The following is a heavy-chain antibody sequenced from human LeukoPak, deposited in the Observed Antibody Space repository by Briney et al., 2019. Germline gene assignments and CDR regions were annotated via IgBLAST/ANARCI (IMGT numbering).Heavy chain of an antibody. D-gene: IGHD3-22*01. CDR1: GDSIIGSY. CDR3: ARRRYYDSSGYNPTYYFDH. Sequence: SETLSLTCTVSGDSIIGSYWSWIRQAPGKGLEWIAYIYYSVDTNYNPSLQSRVTISVDISKKQFSLRLTSATAADTAVYYCARRRYYDSSGYNPTYYFDHWGQGILVSVSS. V-gene: IGHV4-59*01. J-gene: IGHJ4*02. CDR2: IYYSVDT.